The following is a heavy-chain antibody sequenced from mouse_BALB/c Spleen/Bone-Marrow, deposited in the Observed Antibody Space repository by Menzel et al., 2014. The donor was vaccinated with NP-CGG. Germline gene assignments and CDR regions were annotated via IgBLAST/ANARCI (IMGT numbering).Heavy chain of an antibody. V-gene: IGHV2-6-7*01. CDR2: IWGDGST. CDR3: ARVPLLRSSYAMDY. D-gene: IGHD1-1*01. J-gene: IGHJ4*01. CDR1: GFSLTGYG. Sequence: VKLVESGPGLVAPSQSLSITCTVSGFSLTGYGVNWVRQPPGKGLEWLGMIWGDGSTDYNSALKSRLSISKDNSKSQVFLKINSLQTDDTARYYCARVPLLRSSYAMDYWGQGTSVTVSS.